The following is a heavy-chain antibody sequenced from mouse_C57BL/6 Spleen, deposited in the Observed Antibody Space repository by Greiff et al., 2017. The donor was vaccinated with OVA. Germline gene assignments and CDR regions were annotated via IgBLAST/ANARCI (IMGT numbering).Heavy chain of an antibody. CDR2: ISDGGSYT. CDR1: GFTFSSYA. CDR3: ARDRYYYGSSYAFAY. J-gene: IGHJ3*01. D-gene: IGHD1-1*01. V-gene: IGHV5-4*01. Sequence: EVMLVESGGGLVKPGGSLKLSCAASGFTFSSYAMSWVRQTPEKRLEWVATISDGGSYTYYPDNVKGRFTISRDNAKNNLYLQMSHLKSEDTAMYYCARDRYYYGSSYAFAYWGQGTLVTVSA.